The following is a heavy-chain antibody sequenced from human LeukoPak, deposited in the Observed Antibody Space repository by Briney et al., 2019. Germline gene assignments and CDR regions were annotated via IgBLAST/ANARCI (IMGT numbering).Heavy chain of an antibody. Sequence: ASVKVSCKASGYTFTSYYMHWVRQAPGQGLEWMGIINPSGGSTSYAQKFQGRVTMTRDMSTSTVYMELSSLRSEDTAVYYCARALPTFSTFTSFFDYWGQGSLVTVSS. CDR2: INPSGGST. J-gene: IGHJ4*02. CDR3: ARALPTFSTFTSFFDY. CDR1: GYTFTSYY. D-gene: IGHD2-2*01. V-gene: IGHV1-46*01.